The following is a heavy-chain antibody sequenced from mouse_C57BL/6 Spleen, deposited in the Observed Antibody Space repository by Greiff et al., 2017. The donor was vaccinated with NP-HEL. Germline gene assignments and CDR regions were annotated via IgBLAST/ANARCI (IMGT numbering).Heavy chain of an antibody. CDR3: TREGSSGLFAY. Sequence: EVKLMESGEGLVKPGGSLKLSCAASGFTFSSYAMSWVRQTPEKRLEWVAYISSGGDYIYYADTVKGRFTISRDNARNTLYLQMSSLKSEDTAMYYCTREGSSGLFAYWGQGTLVTVSA. D-gene: IGHD3-2*02. CDR2: ISSGGDYI. J-gene: IGHJ3*01. V-gene: IGHV5-9-1*02. CDR1: GFTFSSYA.